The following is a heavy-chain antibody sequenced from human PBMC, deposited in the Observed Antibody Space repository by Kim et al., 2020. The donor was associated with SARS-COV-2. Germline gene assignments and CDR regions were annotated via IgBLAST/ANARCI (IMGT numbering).Heavy chain of an antibody. CDR3: ARDLGSGGGEEY. J-gene: IGHJ4*02. Sequence: YANSAKTRLTISRDNTKNALYLQIRSLSAEETAVYYCARDLGSGGGEEYWGQETLVTVSS. D-gene: IGHD3-16*01. V-gene: IGHV3-33*01.